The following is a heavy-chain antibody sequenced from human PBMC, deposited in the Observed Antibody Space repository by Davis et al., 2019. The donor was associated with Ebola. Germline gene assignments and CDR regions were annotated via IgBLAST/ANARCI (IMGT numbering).Heavy chain of an antibody. CDR2: IYAGGTT. CDR3: AKDGAAVPHSVYFYYGLDV. CDR1: GFAVTSNY. J-gene: IGHJ6*02. D-gene: IGHD5/OR15-5a*01. Sequence: GESLKISCAASGFAVTSNYMNWVRQAPGRGLEWVSLIYAGGTTGYADSVKGRFTISRDNAKNSLYLQMNSLRDEDTAVYYCAKDGAAVPHSVYFYYGLDVWGQGTLVTVSS. V-gene: IGHV3-66*01.